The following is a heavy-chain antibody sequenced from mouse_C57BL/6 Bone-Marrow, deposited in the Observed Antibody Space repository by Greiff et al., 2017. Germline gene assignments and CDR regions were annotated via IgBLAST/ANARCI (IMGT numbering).Heavy chain of an antibody. J-gene: IGHJ2*01. CDR2: IDPNSGGT. Sequence: QVQLQQPGAELVKPGASVKLSCTASGYTFTSYWMHWVKQRPGRGLEWIGRIDPNSGGTQYTEKFKSKATLTVNKPSSTAYVQLSRLASEDSAVYYCARKGFYYGSSYDGWDDYIDYWGQGTTLTVSS. V-gene: IGHV1-72*01. CDR1: GYTFTSYW. D-gene: IGHD1-1*01. CDR3: ARKGFYYGSSYDGWDDYIDY.